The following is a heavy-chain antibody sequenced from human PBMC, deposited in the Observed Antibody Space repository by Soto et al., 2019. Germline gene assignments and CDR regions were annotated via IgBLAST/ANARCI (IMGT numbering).Heavy chain of an antibody. CDR3: ARRSSIWLNEIKFDP. Sequence: ASVKVSCKGARYTFTSYNIYWVRQAPGQGLEWMGWIETSTGDTTYAQKFQGRVTMTRDTSVNIAYMELNNLLSDDTAVYYCARRSSIWLNEIKFDPSRQGTLVTVSS. CDR1: RYTFTSYN. J-gene: IGHJ5*02. CDR2: IETSTGDT. D-gene: IGHD3-3*02. V-gene: IGHV1-2*02.